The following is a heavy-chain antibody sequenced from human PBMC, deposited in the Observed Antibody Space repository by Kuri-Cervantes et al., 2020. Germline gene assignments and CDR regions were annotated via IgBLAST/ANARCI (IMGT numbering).Heavy chain of an antibody. CDR1: GFTLSSYA. CDR2: LSGSGRNT. V-gene: IGHV3-23*01. CDR3: ARGVADFISQYYYGSGSWYGMDV. J-gene: IGHJ6*02. D-gene: IGHD3-10*01. Sequence: ETLSLTCAASGFTLSSYAMSWVRQAPGKGLEWVSTLSGSGRNTYYADSVKGRFTISRDNAKNSLYLQMNSLRAEDTAVYYCARGVADFISQYYYGSGSWYGMDVWGQGTTVTVSS.